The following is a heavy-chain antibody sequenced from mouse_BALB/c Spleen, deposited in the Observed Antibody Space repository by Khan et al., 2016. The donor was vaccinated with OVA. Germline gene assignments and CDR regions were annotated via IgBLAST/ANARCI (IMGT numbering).Heavy chain of an antibody. CDR3: ASYYGKRGY. CDR1: GFTFSNYA. CDR2: ISSGGSS. Sequence: EVELVESGGGLVKPGGSLKLSCAASGFTFSNYAMSWVRQTPEKRLEWVASISSGGSSYYPDSVKGRFTISRDNARNILYLQMSSLRSEDTAMYYCASYYGKRGYWGQGTTLTVSS. J-gene: IGHJ2*01. V-gene: IGHV5-6-5*01. D-gene: IGHD2-1*01.